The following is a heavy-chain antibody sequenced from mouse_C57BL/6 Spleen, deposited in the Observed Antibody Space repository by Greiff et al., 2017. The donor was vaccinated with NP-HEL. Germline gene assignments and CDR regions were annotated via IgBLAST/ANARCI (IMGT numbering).Heavy chain of an antibody. CDR3: ARSGYYDYDEGTWFAY. CDR2: IWSGGST. V-gene: IGHV2-2*01. J-gene: IGHJ3*01. D-gene: IGHD2-4*01. CDR1: GFSLTSYG. Sequence: VKLVESGPGLVQPSQSLSITCTVSGFSLTSYGVHWVRQSPGKGLEWLGVIWSGGSTDYNAAFISRLSISKDNSKSQVFFKMNSLQADDTAIYYWARSGYYDYDEGTWFAYWGQGTLVTVSA.